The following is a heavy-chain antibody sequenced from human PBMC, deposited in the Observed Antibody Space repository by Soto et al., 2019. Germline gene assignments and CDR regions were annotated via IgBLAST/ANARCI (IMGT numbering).Heavy chain of an antibody. J-gene: IGHJ5*02. Sequence: GGSLRLSCAASGFTFGTYAMNWVRQAPGKGLEWVSGISGSGGSTYYSDSVKGRFTISRDNSKNTLYLQMNSLRADDTAVYYCAKDRSVDTRDWFDPWGQGTLVTVS. CDR1: GFTFGTYA. CDR3: AKDRSVDTRDWFDP. CDR2: ISGSGGST. V-gene: IGHV3-23*01. D-gene: IGHD5-18*01.